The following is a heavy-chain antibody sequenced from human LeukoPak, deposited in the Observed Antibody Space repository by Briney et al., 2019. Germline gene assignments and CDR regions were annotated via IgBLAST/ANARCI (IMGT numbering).Heavy chain of an antibody. CDR3: APEVWELQGASDI. V-gene: IGHV3-7*01. Sequence: GGSLRLSCAASGFPFNTYWMTWVRQAPGRGLEWVANIKEDGSEKFYVDSVKGRFTISRDNAKNSLFLQMTSLRAEDTALYYCAPEVWELQGASDIWGQGTMVTVSS. D-gene: IGHD1-7*01. J-gene: IGHJ3*02. CDR1: GFPFNTYW. CDR2: IKEDGSEK.